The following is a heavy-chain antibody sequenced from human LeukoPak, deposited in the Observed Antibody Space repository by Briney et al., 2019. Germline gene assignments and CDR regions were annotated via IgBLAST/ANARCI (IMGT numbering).Heavy chain of an antibody. D-gene: IGHD1-26*01. J-gene: IGHJ5*02. Sequence: PSETLSLTCTVSGGSISSGSYYWSWIRQPAGKGLEWIGRIYTSGSTNYNPSLKSRVTISVDTSKNQFSLKLSSVSAADTAVFYCARAFGIVGATDWFDPWGQGTLATVSS. CDR2: IYTSGST. V-gene: IGHV4-61*02. CDR3: ARAFGIVGATDWFDP. CDR1: GGSISSGSYY.